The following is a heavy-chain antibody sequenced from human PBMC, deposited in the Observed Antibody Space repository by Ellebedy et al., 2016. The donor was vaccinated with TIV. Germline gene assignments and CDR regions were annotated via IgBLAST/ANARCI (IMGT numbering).Heavy chain of an antibody. Sequence: PGGSLRLSCQGSAYSSINYWIVWVRQMPGRGLEWMGIIDLSDSDTRYSPSFQGHVTISADRSVTTAYLHFNSLKPSDTAVYYCAKLGHRATPDDSWGQGTLVTVSS. CDR1: AYSSINYW. CDR2: IDLSDSDT. CDR3: AKLGHRATPDDS. J-gene: IGHJ4*02. D-gene: IGHD1-14*01. V-gene: IGHV5-51*01.